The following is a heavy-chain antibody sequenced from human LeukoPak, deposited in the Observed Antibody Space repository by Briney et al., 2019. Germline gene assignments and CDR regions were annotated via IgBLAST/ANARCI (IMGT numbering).Heavy chain of an antibody. Sequence: GRSLRLSCAASGFTFDDHTVRWVRQAPGKGLEWVSGISWNSGSIGYADSVKGRFTISRDNAKNSLYLQMNSLRAEDMALYYCAKGLNLYDAFDIWGQGTMVTVSS. CDR3: AKGLNLYDAFDI. CDR2: ISWNSGSI. CDR1: GFTFDDHT. D-gene: IGHD1-14*01. V-gene: IGHV3-9*03. J-gene: IGHJ3*02.